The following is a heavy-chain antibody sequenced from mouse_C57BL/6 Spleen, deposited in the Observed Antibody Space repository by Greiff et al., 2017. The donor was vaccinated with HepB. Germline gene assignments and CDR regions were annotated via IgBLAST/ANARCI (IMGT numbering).Heavy chain of an antibody. CDR3: ARDLLLLRRGCFDV. CDR1: GYSITSGYY. J-gene: IGHJ1*03. Sequence: EVQLVESGPGLVKPSQSLSLTCSVTGYSITSGYYWNWIRQFPGNKLEWMGYISYDGSNNYNPSLKNRISITRDTSKNQFFLKLNSVTTEDTATYYCARDLLLLRRGCFDVWGTGTTVTVSS. CDR2: ISYDGSN. D-gene: IGHD1-1*01. V-gene: IGHV3-6*01.